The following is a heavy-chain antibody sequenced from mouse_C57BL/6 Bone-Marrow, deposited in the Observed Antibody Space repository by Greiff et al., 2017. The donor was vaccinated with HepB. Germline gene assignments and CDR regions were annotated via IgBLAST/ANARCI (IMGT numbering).Heavy chain of an antibody. V-gene: IGHV6-3*01. J-gene: IGHJ3*01. CDR2: IRLKSDNYAT. CDR1: GFTFSNYW. Sequence: EVKLVESGGGLLQPGGSMILSCVASGFTFSNYWMNWVRQSPEKGLEWVAQIRLKSDNYATLYAESVKGRFTISRDDSKTSVYLQMNNLRAEDTGIYYCTDPSWFAYWGQGTLVTVSA. CDR3: TDPSWFAY.